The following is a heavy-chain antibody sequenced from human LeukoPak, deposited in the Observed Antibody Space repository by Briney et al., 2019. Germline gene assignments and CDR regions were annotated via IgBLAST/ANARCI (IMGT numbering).Heavy chain of an antibody. Sequence: ASVKVSCKASGGTFSSYAISWVRQAPGQGLEWMGRIIPIFGTANYAQKFQGRVTITTDESTSTACMELSSLRSEDTAVYYCASDSYGALDYWGQGTLVTVSS. J-gene: IGHJ4*02. CDR2: IIPIFGTA. CDR1: GGTFSSYA. D-gene: IGHD4-17*01. V-gene: IGHV1-69*05. CDR3: ASDSYGALDY.